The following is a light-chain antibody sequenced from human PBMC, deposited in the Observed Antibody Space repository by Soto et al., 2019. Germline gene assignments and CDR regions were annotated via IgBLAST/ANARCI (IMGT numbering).Light chain of an antibody. CDR2: AAS. V-gene: IGKV1-8*01. Sequence: AIRMTQSPSSLSASTGDRVTITCRASQGISSYLAWYQQKPGKAPKLLIYAASTLQSGVPSRFSGSGSGTDFTLTISCLLSEDFATYYCQQYYSYPLTFGGGTKV. CDR3: QQYYSYPLT. CDR1: QGISSY. J-gene: IGKJ4*01.